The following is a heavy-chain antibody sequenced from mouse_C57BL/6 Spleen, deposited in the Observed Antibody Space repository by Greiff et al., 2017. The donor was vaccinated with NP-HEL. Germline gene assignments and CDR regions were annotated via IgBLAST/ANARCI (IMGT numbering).Heavy chain of an antibody. Sequence: QVQLQQPGAELVRPGSSVKLSCKASGYTFTSYWMAWVKQRPGQGLEWIGNIYPSDSETNYNEKFKDKATLTVDKSSNTAYMQLSSLTSADSAICDCARDDWYFDVWGTGTTVTVSS. J-gene: IGHJ1*03. V-gene: IGHV1-61*01. CDR2: IYPSDSET. CDR1: GYTFTSYW. CDR3: ARDDWYFDV.